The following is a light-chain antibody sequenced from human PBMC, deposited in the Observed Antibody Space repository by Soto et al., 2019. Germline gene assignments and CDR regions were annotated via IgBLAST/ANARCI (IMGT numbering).Light chain of an antibody. CDR1: ESVSYSY. Sequence: EIVLTQSPASMSLSPWERATLSCGASESVSYSYVAWYQLKGGLAPRLLIHDASTRASGIPDRFSGSKSGTDFTLTILGLDPEAAAVYYCQQYGSSPITFGQGTRLEIK. CDR3: QQYGSSPIT. J-gene: IGKJ5*01. V-gene: IGKV3D-20*01. CDR2: DAS.